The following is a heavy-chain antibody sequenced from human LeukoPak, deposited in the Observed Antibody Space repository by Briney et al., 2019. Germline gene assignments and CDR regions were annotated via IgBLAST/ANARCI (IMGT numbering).Heavy chain of an antibody. CDR2: ISSDGSST. CDR3: ARDQRVTGRPDIDY. CDR1: GFTFRNHW. J-gene: IGHJ4*02. Sequence: GGSLRLSCAASGFTFRNHWMHGVRHTPGKRRVCVLRISSDGSSTTYADSVKGRFTIPRDNAKNTLYLQMNHLRAEDTAMYYCARDQRVTGRPDIDYWGQGTLVIVSS. V-gene: IGHV3-74*03. D-gene: IGHD6-6*01.